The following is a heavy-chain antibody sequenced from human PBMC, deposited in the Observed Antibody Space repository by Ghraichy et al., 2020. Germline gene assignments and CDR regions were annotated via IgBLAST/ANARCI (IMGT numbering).Heavy chain of an antibody. CDR2: INHSGST. J-gene: IGHJ6*03. D-gene: IGHD5-12*01. Sequence: SCAVYGGSFSGYYWSWIRQPPGKGLEWIGEINHSGSTNYNPSLKSRVTISVDTSKNQFSLKLSSVTAADTAVYYCARGGSGYDFRAYYYYYYMDVWGKGTTVTVSS. CDR3: ARGGSGYDFRAYYYYYYMDV. CDR1: GGSFSGYY. V-gene: IGHV4-34*01.